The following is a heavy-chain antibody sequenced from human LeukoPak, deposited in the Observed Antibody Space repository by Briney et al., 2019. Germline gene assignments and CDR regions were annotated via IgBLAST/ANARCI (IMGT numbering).Heavy chain of an antibody. CDR2: IRYDGSNK. D-gene: IGHD3-16*02. V-gene: IGHV3-30*02. CDR3: AKDTVMITFGGVIGS. CDR1: GFTFSSYG. Sequence: GGSLRLSCAASGFTFSSYGMHWVRQAPGKGLEWVAFIRYDGSNKYYADSVKGRFTISRDNSKNTLYLQMNSLRAEDTAVYYCAKDTVMITFGGVIGSWGQGTLVTVSS. J-gene: IGHJ5*02.